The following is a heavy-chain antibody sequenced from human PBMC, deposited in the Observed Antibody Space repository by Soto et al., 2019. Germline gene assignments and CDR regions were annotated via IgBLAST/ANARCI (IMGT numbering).Heavy chain of an antibody. CDR2: ISSSSSYI. J-gene: IGHJ5*02. V-gene: IGHV3-21*01. D-gene: IGHD4-4*01. Sequence: GGSLRLSCAASGFTFSSYSMNWVRQAPGKGLEWVSSISSSSSYIYYADSVKGQFTISRDNAKNSLYLQMNSLRAEDTFVYYCARGQGDYSNSWFDPWGQGTLVTVSS. CDR3: ARGQGDYSNSWFDP. CDR1: GFTFSSYS.